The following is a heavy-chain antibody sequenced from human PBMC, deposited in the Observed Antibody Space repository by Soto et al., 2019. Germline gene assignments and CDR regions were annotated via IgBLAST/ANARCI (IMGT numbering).Heavy chain of an antibody. CDR1: GFTFSSYW. V-gene: IGHV3-74*01. CDR2: IRGDGSST. CDR3: ARDYDMDV. J-gene: IGHJ6*02. Sequence: VQLVESGGGLVQPGGSLRLSCAASGFTFSSYWMHWVRQVPGKGLVWVSRIRGDGSSTSYADSVKGRFTISRDNAKSTLYLQMNSLRGEDTAVYYCARDYDMDVWGQGTTVTVSS.